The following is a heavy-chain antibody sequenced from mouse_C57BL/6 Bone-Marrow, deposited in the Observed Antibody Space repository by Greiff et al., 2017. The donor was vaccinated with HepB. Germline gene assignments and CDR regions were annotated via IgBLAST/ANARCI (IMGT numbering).Heavy chain of an antibody. D-gene: IGHD5-1*01. CDR1: GYTFTSYW. Sequence: QVQLQQPGAELVRPGTSVKLSCKASGYTFTSYWMHWVKQRPGQGLEWIGVIDPSDSYTNYNQKFKGKATLTVDTSSITAYMQLSSLTSEDSAVYYCARWVPKAMDYWGQGTSVTVSS. CDR2: IDPSDSYT. CDR3: ARWVPKAMDY. J-gene: IGHJ4*01. V-gene: IGHV1-59*01.